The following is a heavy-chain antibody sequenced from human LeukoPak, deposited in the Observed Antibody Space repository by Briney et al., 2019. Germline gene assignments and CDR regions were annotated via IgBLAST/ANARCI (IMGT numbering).Heavy chain of an antibody. Sequence: PSETLSLTCMVSGGSVSSGSYYWSWIRQPPGKGLEWIGYIYYSGTTNYNPSLKSRVTISVDTSKNQFSLNLSSVTAADTAVYYCARGAYYFDYWGQGTLVTVSS. J-gene: IGHJ4*02. CDR3: ARGAYYFDY. V-gene: IGHV4-61*01. CDR1: GGSVSSGSYY. CDR2: IYYSGTT.